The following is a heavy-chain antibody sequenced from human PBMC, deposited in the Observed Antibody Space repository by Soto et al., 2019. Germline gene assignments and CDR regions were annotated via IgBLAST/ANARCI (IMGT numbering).Heavy chain of an antibody. CDR3: AKTGTTFFGFDY. V-gene: IGHV3-48*01. CDR1: GFTFSDFH. CDR2: ISSSSSTI. D-gene: IGHD1-7*01. J-gene: IGHJ4*02. Sequence: PGGSLRLSCTASGFTFSDFHMNWVRQAPGKGLEWVSYISSSSSTIYYADSVKGRFTISRDNAKNSPYLQMNSLRAEDTAVYYCAKTGTTFFGFDYWGQGTLVTVSS.